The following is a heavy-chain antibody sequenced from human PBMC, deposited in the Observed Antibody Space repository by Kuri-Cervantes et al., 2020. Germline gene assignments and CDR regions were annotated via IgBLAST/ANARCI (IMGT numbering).Heavy chain of an antibody. Sequence: GESLKISCAASGFTFSSYEMNWVRQAPGKGLEWVAAISSSSSHIYYGDSVKGRFTISRDNAKNSLFLQMNSLRAEDTAVYYCTKALGWYFDLWGRGTVVTVSS. CDR2: ISSSSSHI. CDR3: TKALGWYFDL. CDR1: GFTFSSYE. V-gene: IGHV3-21*01. J-gene: IGHJ2*01.